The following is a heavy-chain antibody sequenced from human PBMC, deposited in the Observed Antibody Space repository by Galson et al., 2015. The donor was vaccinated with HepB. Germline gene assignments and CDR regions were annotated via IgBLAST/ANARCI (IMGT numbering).Heavy chain of an antibody. D-gene: IGHD1-26*01. Sequence: ETLSLTCAVYGGSFSGYYWSWIRQPPGKGLEWIGEINHSGSTNYNPSLKSRVTISVDTSKNQFSLKLSSVTAADTAVYYCARGYSVSGGVDYWGQGTLVTVSS. CDR1: GGSFSGYY. J-gene: IGHJ4*02. CDR3: ARGYSVSGGVDY. CDR2: INHSGST. V-gene: IGHV4-34*01.